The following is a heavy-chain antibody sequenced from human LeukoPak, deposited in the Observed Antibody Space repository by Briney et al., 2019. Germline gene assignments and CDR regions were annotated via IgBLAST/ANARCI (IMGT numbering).Heavy chain of an antibody. D-gene: IGHD6-19*01. CDR2: ISYDGSNK. CDR1: GFTFSRYG. Sequence: GGSLRLSCAASGFTFSRYGMHWVRQAPGKGLEWVAVISYDGSNKYYADSVKVRFTISRDNSKNTLYLQMNSLRAEDTAVYYCAKSSHPVAVAGTGGYFDYWGQGTLVTVSS. CDR3: AKSSHPVAVAGTGGYFDY. V-gene: IGHV3-30*18. J-gene: IGHJ4*02.